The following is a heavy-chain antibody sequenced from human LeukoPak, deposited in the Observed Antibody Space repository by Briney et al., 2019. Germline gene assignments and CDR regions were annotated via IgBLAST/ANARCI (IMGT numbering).Heavy chain of an antibody. V-gene: IGHV4-59*01. CDR2: IYYSGST. Sequence: SETLSLTCTVSGGSISSYYWSWIRQPPGKGLEWIGYIYYSGSTNYNPSLKSRVTISVDTSKNQFSLTLSSVTAADTAVYYCVRDPPYCSSTSCYEPYFDYWGQGTLVTVSS. D-gene: IGHD2-2*01. J-gene: IGHJ4*02. CDR1: GGSISSYY. CDR3: VRDPPYCSSTSCYEPYFDY.